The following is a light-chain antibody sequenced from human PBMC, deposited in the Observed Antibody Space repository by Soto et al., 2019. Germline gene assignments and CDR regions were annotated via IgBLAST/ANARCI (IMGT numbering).Light chain of an antibody. CDR3: QQYNNWPGT. Sequence: EIVMTQSPATLSVSPGERATLSCRASQSVSSNLAWYQQKPGQAPRLLIYGASTRATGIPARFSGSGSGTEFTLTISRLQSEDFAVYYCQQYNNWPGTFGKGTKVEIK. J-gene: IGKJ1*01. CDR1: QSVSSN. V-gene: IGKV3-15*01. CDR2: GAS.